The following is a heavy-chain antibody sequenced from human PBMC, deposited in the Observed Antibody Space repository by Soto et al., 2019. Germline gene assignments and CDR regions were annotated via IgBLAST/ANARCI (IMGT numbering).Heavy chain of an antibody. Sequence: GASVKVSCKASGGTFSSYAISWVRQAPGQGLEWMGGIIPIFGTANYAQKFQGRVTMTEDTSTDTAYMELSSLRSEDTAVYYCATATYYDFWSGPHRDYYYYGMDVWGQGTTVTVSS. D-gene: IGHD3-3*01. J-gene: IGHJ6*02. CDR3: ATATYYDFWSGPHRDYYYYGMDV. CDR1: GGTFSSYA. CDR2: IIPIFGTA. V-gene: IGHV1-69*06.